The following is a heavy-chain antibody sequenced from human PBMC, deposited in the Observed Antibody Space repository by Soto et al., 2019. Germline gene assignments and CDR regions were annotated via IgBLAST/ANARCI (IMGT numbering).Heavy chain of an antibody. V-gene: IGHV1-46*01. CDR1: GYTFTSNY. D-gene: IGHD1-26*01. Sequence: GASVKVSCKAVGYTFTSNYIHWVRQAPGQGLEWMGIINPSDGSTTYAQKFQGRVTMTRDTSTSTVNMELSSLRSEDTAVYYCARLMVGARNWFDPWGQGTLVTVSS. CDR3: ARLMVGARNWFDP. J-gene: IGHJ5*02. CDR2: INPSDGST.